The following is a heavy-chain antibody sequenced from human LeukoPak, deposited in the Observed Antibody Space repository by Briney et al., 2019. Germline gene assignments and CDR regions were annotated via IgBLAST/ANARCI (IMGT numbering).Heavy chain of an antibody. J-gene: IGHJ4*02. CDR1: GLTSSGFP. CDR3: AKDYGDYGYYFDY. V-gene: IGHV3-23*01. Sequence: PGGSLRLSCAASGLTSSGFPMSWVRQAPGKGLEWVSAIRTDSTFYVDSVKGRFTISRDKSKNTVYLQMNSLRAEDTAIYYCAKDYGDYGYYFDYWGQGTLVTVSS. D-gene: IGHD4-17*01. CDR2: IRTDST.